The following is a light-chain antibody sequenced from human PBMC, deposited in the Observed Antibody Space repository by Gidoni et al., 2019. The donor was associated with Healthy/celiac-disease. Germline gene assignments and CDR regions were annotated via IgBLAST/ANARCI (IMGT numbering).Light chain of an antibody. J-gene: IGKJ2*01. CDR2: LGS. Sequence: DIVMTHSPLSLPVTPGEPASISCRSSQSLLHSNGYNYLDWYLQKPGQSPQLLIYLGSNRASGVPDRFNGSGSDTDFTLKISRVEAEDVGVYYCMQALHLYTFGQGTKLEIK. CDR1: QSLLHSNGYNY. V-gene: IGKV2-28*01. CDR3: MQALHLYT.